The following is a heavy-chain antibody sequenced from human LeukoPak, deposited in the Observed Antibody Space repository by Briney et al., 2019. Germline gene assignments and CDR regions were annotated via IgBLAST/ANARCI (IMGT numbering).Heavy chain of an antibody. D-gene: IGHD1-26*01. CDR1: GGSISSSSYY. CDR3: AKGGSYLFDY. J-gene: IGHJ4*02. Sequence: SETLSLTFTVSGGSISSSSYYWGWIRQPPGKGLEWIGSIYYSGSTYYNPSLKSRVTISVDTSKNQFSVELNSVTAADTAVYYCAKGGSYLFDYWGQGILVTVSS. V-gene: IGHV4-39*07. CDR2: IYYSGST.